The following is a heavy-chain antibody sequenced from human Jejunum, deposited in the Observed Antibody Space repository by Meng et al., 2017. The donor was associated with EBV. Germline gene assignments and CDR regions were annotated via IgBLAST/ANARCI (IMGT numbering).Heavy chain of an antibody. J-gene: IGHJ5*02. V-gene: IGHV7-4-1*02. D-gene: IGHD2-8*02. CDR3: ARVRPGGGWFDP. CDR2: IHTNTGYS. CDR1: GYTFTSSG. Sequence: VQLLKTRFEFKKPGALVSVSCRVSGYTFTSSGINGVRQSPGQGLEWMGWIHTNTGYSTYAQDFTGRFVFSLYTSVSTAYLQITSLSTEDNDVYYCARVRPGGGWFDPWGQGTLVTVSS.